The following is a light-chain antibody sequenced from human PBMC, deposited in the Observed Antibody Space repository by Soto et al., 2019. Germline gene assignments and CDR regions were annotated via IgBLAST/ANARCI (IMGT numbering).Light chain of an antibody. V-gene: IGKV3-15*01. CDR3: QQYNNGYT. CDR2: GAS. Sequence: EIGINQCPATLSVSPGERGTLSCRASQSVSSNLAWYQQKPGQAPRLLIYGASTRATGIPARFSGSGSGTEFTLTISSLQSEDFAVYYCQQYNNGYTFGQGTKLEIK. J-gene: IGKJ2*01. CDR1: QSVSSN.